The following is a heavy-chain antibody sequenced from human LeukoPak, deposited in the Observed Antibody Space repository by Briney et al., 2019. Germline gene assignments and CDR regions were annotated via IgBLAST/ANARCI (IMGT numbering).Heavy chain of an antibody. Sequence: KTSETLSLTCAVSGGSISSGGYSWSWIRQPPGKGLEWIGYIYHSGSTYYNPSLKSRVTISVDRSKNQFSLKLSSVTAADTAVYYCARMISGFWLVPYYFDYWGQGTLVTVSS. D-gene: IGHD6-19*01. CDR2: IYHSGST. J-gene: IGHJ4*02. CDR3: ARMISGFWLVPYYFDY. V-gene: IGHV4-30-2*01. CDR1: GGSISSGGYS.